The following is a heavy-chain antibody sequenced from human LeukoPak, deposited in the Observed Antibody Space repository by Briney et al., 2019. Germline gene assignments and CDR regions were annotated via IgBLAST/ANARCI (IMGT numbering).Heavy chain of an antibody. J-gene: IGHJ4*02. V-gene: IGHV4-39*01. CDR1: GGSISSGGYY. CDR2: IYYSGST. CDR3: ATPYDSSGYFRHGVDY. D-gene: IGHD3-22*01. Sequence: PSETLSLTCTVSGGSISSGGYYWGWIRQPPGKGLEWIRSIYYSGSTYYNPSLKSRVAISVDTSKNQFSLKLSSVTAADTAVYYCATPYDSSGYFRHGVDYWGQGTLVTVSS.